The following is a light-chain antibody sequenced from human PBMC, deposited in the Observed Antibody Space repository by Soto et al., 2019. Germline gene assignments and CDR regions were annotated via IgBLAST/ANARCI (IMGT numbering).Light chain of an antibody. V-gene: IGLV2-11*01. CDR3: CSYGGNYNVL. Sequence: QSALTQPRSVSGSPGQSVTISCTGTSTDVGRYDYVSWYQQDPGKAPKLILYDVSERPSGVPDRFSGSKSGNTASLSISGLQAGHEADYYFCSYGGNYNVLFGGGTKLTVL. CDR1: STDVGRYDY. CDR2: DVS. J-gene: IGLJ2*01.